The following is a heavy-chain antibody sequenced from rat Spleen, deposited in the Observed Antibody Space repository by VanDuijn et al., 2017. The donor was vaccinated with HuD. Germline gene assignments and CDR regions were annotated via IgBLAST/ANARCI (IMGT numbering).Heavy chain of an antibody. CDR2: INRDGGKS. J-gene: IGHJ3*01. CDR1: GFTFNDYN. Sequence: EVQLVESGGGLVQPGRSLKLSCTASGFTFNDYNMAWVRQAPTKGLEWVASINRDGGKSFYRDSVKGRFTISRDNARSTLYLQMDSLRSEDTATYYCATDDSRISRFAYWGQGTLVTVSS. CDR3: ATDDSRISRFAY. D-gene: IGHD2-7*01. V-gene: IGHV5-20*01.